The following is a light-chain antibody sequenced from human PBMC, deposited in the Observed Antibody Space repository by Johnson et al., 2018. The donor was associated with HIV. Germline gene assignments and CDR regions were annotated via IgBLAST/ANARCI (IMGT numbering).Light chain of an antibody. CDR2: RNN. Sequence: QSVLTQPPSASGTPGQRVTISCSGSTSNIGSNTVNWYQQLPGTAPKLLIYRNNQRPSEVPDRFSGSKSGTSASLAISWLQAEDEANYYCAALDDSLKGYVFGTWTKLTVL. CDR3: AALDDSLKGYV. V-gene: IGLV1-44*01. CDR1: TSNIGSNT. J-gene: IGLJ1*01.